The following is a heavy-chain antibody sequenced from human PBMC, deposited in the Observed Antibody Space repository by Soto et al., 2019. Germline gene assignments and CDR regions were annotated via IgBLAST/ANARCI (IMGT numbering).Heavy chain of an antibody. Sequence: GGSLRLSCAASGFTFSSYGMHWVRQAPGKGLEWVAVIWYDGSNKYYADSVKGRFTISRDNSKNTLYLQMNSLRAEDTAVYYCAREFPDLYYYYMDVWGKGTTVTVSS. V-gene: IGHV3-33*01. CDR1: GFTFSSYG. CDR3: AREFPDLYYYYMDV. J-gene: IGHJ6*03. CDR2: IWYDGSNK.